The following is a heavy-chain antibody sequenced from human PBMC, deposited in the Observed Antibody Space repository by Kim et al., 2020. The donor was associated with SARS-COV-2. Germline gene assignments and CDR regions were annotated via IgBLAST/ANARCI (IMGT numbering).Heavy chain of an antibody. CDR1: GASMNGYY. CDR2: IYIGGST. J-gene: IGHJ2*01. V-gene: IGHV4-4*07. Sequence: SETLSLTCTVSGASMNGYYWSWLRQSAGKGLEWIGHIYIGGSTRFHPSLKSRLPMSADTSEKQISLTLTSMTAADTAVYYCARGIWGKYFDLWGRGALVTVSS. CDR3: ARGIWGKYFDL. D-gene: IGHD3-16*01.